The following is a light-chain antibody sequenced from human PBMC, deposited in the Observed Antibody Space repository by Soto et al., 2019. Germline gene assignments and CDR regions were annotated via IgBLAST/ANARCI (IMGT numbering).Light chain of an antibody. Sequence: QSALTQPASVSGSPGQSITISCTGSISDIGTYNLVSWLQQHPGKAPKLMIYEASKRPPGVSNRFSGSKSGNTASLTISGLQAEDEADYYCCSYASSNTLVVGGGTKLTVL. CDR2: EAS. CDR1: ISDIGTYNL. J-gene: IGLJ2*01. CDR3: CSYASSNTLV. V-gene: IGLV2-23*01.